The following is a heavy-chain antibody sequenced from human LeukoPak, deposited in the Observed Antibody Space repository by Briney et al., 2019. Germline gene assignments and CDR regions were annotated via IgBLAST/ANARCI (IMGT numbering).Heavy chain of an antibody. CDR1: GFTFTRFW. D-gene: IGHD3-3*01. CDR3: ATAPASVDSS. CDR2: INPDGTKT. J-gene: IGHJ5*02. V-gene: IGHV3-7*01. Sequence: PGGSLRLSCAASGFTFTRFWLTWVRQSPGKGLEWVANINPDGTKTTYVDSVEGRFAISRDNAKNSVFLLMTSLRAEDTAMYHCATAPASVDSSWGQGTLVAVSS.